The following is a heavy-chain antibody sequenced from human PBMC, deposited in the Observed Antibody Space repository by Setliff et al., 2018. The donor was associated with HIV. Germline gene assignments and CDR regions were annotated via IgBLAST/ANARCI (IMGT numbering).Heavy chain of an antibody. Sequence: SETLSLTCAVYGGSFSGYHWNWIRQPPGKGLEWIGEINHSGRTNYNPSLKSRVTIAVDTTKNQFALKLRSVTAADTAVYYCARVFVDTAVLRVLEYYFDSWGQGTLVTVSS. V-gene: IGHV4-34*01. J-gene: IGHJ4*02. D-gene: IGHD5-18*01. CDR1: GGSFSGYH. CDR2: INHSGRT. CDR3: ARVFVDTAVLRVLEYYFDS.